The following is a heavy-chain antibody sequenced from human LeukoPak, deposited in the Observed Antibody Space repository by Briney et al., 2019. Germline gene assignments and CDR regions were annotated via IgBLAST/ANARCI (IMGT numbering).Heavy chain of an antibody. CDR2: IYYSGST. J-gene: IGHJ5*02. Sequence: SETPSLTCTVSGGSISSSSYYWGWIRQPPGKGLEWIGSIYYSGSTYYNPSLKSRVTISVDTSKNQFSLKLSSVTAADTAVYYCARKTPPGYSYGFGVDLVWFDPWGQGTLVTVSS. D-gene: IGHD5-18*01. CDR3: ARKTPPGYSYGFGVDLVWFDP. CDR1: GGSISSSSYY. V-gene: IGHV4-39*07.